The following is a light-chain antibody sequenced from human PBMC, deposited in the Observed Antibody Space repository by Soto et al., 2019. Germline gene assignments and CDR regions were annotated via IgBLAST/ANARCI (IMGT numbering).Light chain of an antibody. CDR1: QNIREY. Sequence: DIQMTQSPPSLSASVGDRVTITCRASQNIREYLNWYQQKPGKAPKLLIYAASTLQSGAPSRFSGSGSGSAFTGSLSSLQPEDFATYYCQQSFTSTVLTFGPETKVD. CDR3: QQSFTSTVLT. J-gene: IGKJ3*01. V-gene: IGKV1-39*01. CDR2: AAS.